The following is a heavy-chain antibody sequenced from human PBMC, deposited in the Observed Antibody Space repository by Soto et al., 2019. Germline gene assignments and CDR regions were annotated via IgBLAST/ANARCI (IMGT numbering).Heavy chain of an antibody. D-gene: IGHD2-2*01. CDR3: ARGGYIVVVPAALNWFDP. Sequence: SDTLSLTCAVYGGSFSGYYWSWIRQPPGKGLEWIGEINHSGSTNYNPSLKSRVTISVDTSKNQFSLKLSSVTAADTAVYYCARGGYIVVVPAALNWFDPWGQGTLVTVSS. CDR1: GGSFSGYY. V-gene: IGHV4-34*01. J-gene: IGHJ5*02. CDR2: INHSGST.